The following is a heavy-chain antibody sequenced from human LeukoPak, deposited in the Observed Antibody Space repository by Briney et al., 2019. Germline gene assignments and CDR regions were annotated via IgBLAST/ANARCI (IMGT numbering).Heavy chain of an antibody. V-gene: IGHV3-48*03. Sequence: GGSLRLPCAASGFTFSSYEMNWVRQAPGKGLEWVSYISSSGSTIYYADSVKGRFTISRDNAKSSLYLQMNSLRAEDTAVYYCARDARGGPYSYGPFDYWGQGTLVTVSS. D-gene: IGHD5-18*01. CDR1: GFTFSSYE. CDR3: ARDARGGPYSYGPFDY. CDR2: ISSSGSTI. J-gene: IGHJ4*02.